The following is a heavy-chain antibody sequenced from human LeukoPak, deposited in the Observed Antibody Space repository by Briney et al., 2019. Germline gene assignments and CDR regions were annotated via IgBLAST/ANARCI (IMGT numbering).Heavy chain of an antibody. CDR3: AQTLEVSTITVHY. D-gene: IGHD2-8*02. V-gene: IGHV4-34*01. Sequence: SETLSLTCTFYGVSFSSYYWSWVRQPPGKGLEWIGEINHSGSTTYNPSLRSRVTISVDTSKKHFSLKLTSVTAADTAVYFCAQTLEVSTITVHYWGQGTLVTVSS. J-gene: IGHJ4*02. CDR1: GVSFSSYY. CDR2: INHSGST.